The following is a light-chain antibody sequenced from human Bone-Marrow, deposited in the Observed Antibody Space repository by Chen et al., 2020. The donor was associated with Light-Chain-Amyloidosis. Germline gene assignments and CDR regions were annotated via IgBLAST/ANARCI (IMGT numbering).Light chain of an antibody. V-gene: IGKV3-15*01. CDR1: ESVSTN. CDR2: GAS. Sequence: EIVLTQSPAILSVSPGERAALSCRASESVSTNLAWYQQKPGQAPSLLIYGASTRATGIPTRFSGSGSGTEFTLTISSLQSEDFAVYFCQQYSYWPPWTFGQGTKEEIK. J-gene: IGKJ1*01. CDR3: QQYSYWPPWT.